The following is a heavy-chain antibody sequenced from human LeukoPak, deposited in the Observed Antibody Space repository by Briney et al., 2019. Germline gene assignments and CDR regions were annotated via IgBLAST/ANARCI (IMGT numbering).Heavy chain of an antibody. J-gene: IGHJ6*02. CDR1: GFTFSSYV. Sequence: GGSLRLSCAASGFTFSSYVMHWVRQAPGKGLEYVSGISSNGGSTYCANSVKGRFTISRDNSKNTLYLQMGSLRAEDMAVYYCARGVGTTGYYGMDVWGQGITVTVSS. CDR2: ISSNGGST. V-gene: IGHV3-64*01. D-gene: IGHD3-10*01. CDR3: ARGVGTTGYYGMDV.